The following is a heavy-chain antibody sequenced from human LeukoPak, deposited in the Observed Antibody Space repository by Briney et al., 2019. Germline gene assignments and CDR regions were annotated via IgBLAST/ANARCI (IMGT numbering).Heavy chain of an antibody. J-gene: IGHJ5*02. Sequence: GGSLRLSCATSGFTFSNAWMNWVRQAPGKGLEWVGRIRSNSDGGTIDYAAPVKGRFTLSRDDSKTTLYLQMNSLQTEDTAAYYCATDFYDSTWGQGTLVTVSS. D-gene: IGHD3-22*01. CDR1: GFTFSNAW. CDR2: IRSNSDGGTI. V-gene: IGHV3-15*07. CDR3: ATDFYDST.